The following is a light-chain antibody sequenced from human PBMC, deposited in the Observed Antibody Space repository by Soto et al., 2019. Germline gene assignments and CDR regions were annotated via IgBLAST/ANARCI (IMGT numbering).Light chain of an antibody. CDR2: EVS. CDR3: SSYTTSSTPL. J-gene: IGLJ2*01. CDR1: SSDVGGYNY. Sequence: QSALTQPASVSGSPGQSITISCTGTSSDVGGYNYVSWYQQHPGKAPKLMIYEVSYRPSGVSNRFSGSKSGNTASLTISGLQAEDEADYYCSSYTTSSTPLFGGGTKLTVL. V-gene: IGLV2-14*01.